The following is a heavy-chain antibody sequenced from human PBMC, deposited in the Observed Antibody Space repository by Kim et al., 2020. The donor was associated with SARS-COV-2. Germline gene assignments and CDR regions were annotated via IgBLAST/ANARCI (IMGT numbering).Heavy chain of an antibody. CDR2: INGYVTRT. D-gene: IGHD4-17*01. CDR1: GFTFSTSP. Sequence: GGSLRLSCVASGFTFSTSPMGWVRHAPGEGLEWVSRINGYVTRTYYADSVKGRVTMSSDRSKSTVYLHMDSLRVEDTGVYYCAKGVTNSGFDYWGQGAQVNVSS. J-gene: IGHJ4*02. V-gene: IGHV3-23*01. CDR3: AKGVTNSGFDY.